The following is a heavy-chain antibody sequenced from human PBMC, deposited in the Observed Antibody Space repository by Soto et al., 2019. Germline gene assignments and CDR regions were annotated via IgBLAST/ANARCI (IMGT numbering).Heavy chain of an antibody. CDR2: IYYSAST. V-gene: IGHV4-30-4*01. CDR1: GGSISRGDYY. D-gene: IGHD5-12*01. CDR3: ARGEVATFPVDY. J-gene: IGHJ4*02. Sequence: SETLSLTCTVSGGSISRGDYYWSWIRQPPGKGLEWIGYIYYSASTYYNPSLKSRVTISVDTSKIQFSLKLSSVTAADTAVYYCARGEVATFPVDYWGQGTPVTVAS.